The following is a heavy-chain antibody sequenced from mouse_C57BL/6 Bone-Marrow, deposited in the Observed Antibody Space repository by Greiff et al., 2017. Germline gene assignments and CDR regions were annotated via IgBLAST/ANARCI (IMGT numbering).Heavy chain of an antibody. CDR1: GFTFSDYG. CDR3: ASAYAIDY. Sequence: EVQGVESGGGLVKPGGSLTLSCAASGFTFSDYGMHWVRQAPEKGLEWVASISSSSSTIYSADTVQGRFPISRDNAKNTLFLQMTSLRSEDTAMYYCASAYAIDYWGQGTSVTVSS. CDR2: ISSSSSTI. V-gene: IGHV5-17*01. J-gene: IGHJ4*01.